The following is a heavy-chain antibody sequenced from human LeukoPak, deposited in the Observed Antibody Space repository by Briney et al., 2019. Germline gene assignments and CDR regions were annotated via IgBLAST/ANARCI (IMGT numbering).Heavy chain of an antibody. CDR2: INPDDGVS. V-gene: IGHV1-2*02. CDR3: ARGKDYGDYVDY. D-gene: IGHD4-17*01. CDR1: GYSFTGYY. Sequence: GASMKVSCKASGYSFTGYYIHWVRQAPGQGLEWMGWINPDDGVSKSAQKFQGRVTMTRDTSISTAYMELSRLRSDDTAVYYCARGKDYGDYVDYWGQGTLVTVSS. J-gene: IGHJ4*02.